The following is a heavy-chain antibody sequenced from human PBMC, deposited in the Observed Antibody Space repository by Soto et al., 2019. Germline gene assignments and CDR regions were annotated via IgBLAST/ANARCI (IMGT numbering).Heavy chain of an antibody. V-gene: IGHV3-74*01. D-gene: IGHD6-6*01. Sequence: SLRLSCAASGFTFSSNWMHWVRQAPGKGLVWVSRINSDGSSTSYADSVKGRFTISRDNAKNTLYLQMNSLRAEDTAVYYCERGLAARYYYGMDVWGQGTTVTVSS. CDR1: GFTFSSNW. CDR2: INSDGSST. CDR3: ERGLAARYYYGMDV. J-gene: IGHJ6*02.